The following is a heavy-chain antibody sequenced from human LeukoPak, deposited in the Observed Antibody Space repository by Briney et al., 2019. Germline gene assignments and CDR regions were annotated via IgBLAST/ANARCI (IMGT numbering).Heavy chain of an antibody. D-gene: IGHD5-12*01. CDR3: AKDGYSGYEFDY. CDR2: ISSSSSYI. CDR1: GFTFSSYS. J-gene: IGHJ4*02. Sequence: GGSLRLSCAASGFTFSSYSMNWVRQAPGKGLEWVSSISSSSSYIYYADSVKGRFTISRDNAKNSLYLQMNSLRAEDTAVYYCAKDGYSGYEFDYWGQGTLVTVSS. V-gene: IGHV3-21*04.